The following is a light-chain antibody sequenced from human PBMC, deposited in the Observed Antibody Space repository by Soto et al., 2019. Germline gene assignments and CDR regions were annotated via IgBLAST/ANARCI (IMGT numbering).Light chain of an antibody. V-gene: IGLV1-40*01. Sequence: QSVLTQPPSVSGAPGQRVTISCTGSSSNIGAGYAVHWYQQLPGTAPKLLIYGNTNRPSGVPDRFSGSRSGTSASLAITGLQAEDEADYYCQSYDSSLSASGVFGGGTQLTVL. CDR1: SSNIGAGYA. J-gene: IGLJ2*01. CDR3: QSYDSSLSASGV. CDR2: GNT.